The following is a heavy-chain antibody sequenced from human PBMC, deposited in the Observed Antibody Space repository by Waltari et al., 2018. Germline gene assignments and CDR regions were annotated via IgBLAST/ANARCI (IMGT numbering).Heavy chain of an antibody. CDR1: GGSFSGYY. D-gene: IGHD6-19*01. J-gene: IGHJ4*02. CDR2: INHSGST. V-gene: IGHV4-34*01. CDR3: ARGPASAIAVAGTYFDY. Sequence: QVQLQQWGAGLLKASETLSLTCAVYGGSFSGYYWSWIRQPPGKGLEWSGEINHSGSTNDTPSLKSGVTISVDTSKNQCSLKLSSVTAADTAVYFGARGPASAIAVAGTYFDYWGQGTLVTVSS.